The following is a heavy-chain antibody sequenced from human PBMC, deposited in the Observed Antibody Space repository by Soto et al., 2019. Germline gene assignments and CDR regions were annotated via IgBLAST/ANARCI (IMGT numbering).Heavy chain of an antibody. Sequence: ASVKVSCKASGYTFTSYGISWVRQAPGQGLEWMGWISAYNGNTNYAQKLQGRVTMTTDTSTSTAYMELSSLRSEDTAVYYCAREGYCSSTSCPFDYWGQGTLVTVSS. CDR2: ISAYNGNT. CDR3: AREGYCSSTSCPFDY. CDR1: GYTFTSYG. V-gene: IGHV1-18*04. J-gene: IGHJ4*02. D-gene: IGHD2-2*01.